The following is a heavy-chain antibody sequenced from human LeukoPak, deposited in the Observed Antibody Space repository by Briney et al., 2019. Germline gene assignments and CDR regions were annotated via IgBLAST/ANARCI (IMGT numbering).Heavy chain of an antibody. CDR3: AREGLGYCSSTSCSEYYFDY. V-gene: IGHV4-31*03. Sequence: PSETLSLTCTVSGGSISSGGYSWSWIRQHPGTGLEWIGYIYYSGNTYYNPSLKSRVTISVDTSKNQFSLKLSSVTAADTAVYYCAREGLGYCSSTSCSEYYFDYWGQGTLVTVSS. CDR1: GGSISSGGYS. D-gene: IGHD2-2*01. J-gene: IGHJ4*02. CDR2: IYYSGNT.